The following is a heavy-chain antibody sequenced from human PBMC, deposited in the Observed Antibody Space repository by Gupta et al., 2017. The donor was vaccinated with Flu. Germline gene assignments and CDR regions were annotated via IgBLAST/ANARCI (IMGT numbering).Heavy chain of an antibody. CDR1: GFSLSTSGVG. J-gene: IGHJ4*02. CDR3: AHTRTRPVEYYDDSDPKNYYFDY. D-gene: IGHD3-22*01. CDR2: IYWDDDK. Sequence: QITLKESGPTLVKPTQTLTLTCTFSGFSLSTSGVGVGWIRQPPGKALEWLALIYWDDDKRYSPSLKSRLTITKDTSKNQVVLTMTNMDPVDTATYYCAHTRTRPVEYYDDSDPKNYYFDYWGQGTLVTVSS. V-gene: IGHV2-5*02.